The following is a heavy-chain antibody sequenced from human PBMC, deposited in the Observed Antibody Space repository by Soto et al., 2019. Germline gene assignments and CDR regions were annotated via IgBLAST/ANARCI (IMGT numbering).Heavy chain of an antibody. J-gene: IGHJ4*02. CDR1: GFTFSSYS. CDR3: AREEYCSGGSCYGYYFDY. D-gene: IGHD2-15*01. V-gene: IGHV3-21*01. Sequence: PGGSLRLSCAASGFTFSSYSMNWVRQAPGKGLEWVSSISSSSSYIYYADSVKGRFAISRDNAKNSLYLQMNSLRAEDTAVYYCAREEYCSGGSCYGYYFDYWGQGTLVTVSS. CDR2: ISSSSSYI.